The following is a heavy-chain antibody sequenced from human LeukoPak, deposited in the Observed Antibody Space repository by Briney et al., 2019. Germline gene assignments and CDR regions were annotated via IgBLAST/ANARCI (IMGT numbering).Heavy chain of an antibody. CDR3: ARDVTDYYYMDV. CDR2: IYYSGST. CDR1: GGSISSYY. V-gene: IGHV4-59*01. Sequence: PSEALSLTCTVSGGSISSYYWSWIRPPPGEGLEWIGYIYYSGSTNYNPSLKSRVTISVDTSKNQFSLKLSSVTAADTAVYYCARDVTDYYYMDVWGKGTTVTVSS. J-gene: IGHJ6*03.